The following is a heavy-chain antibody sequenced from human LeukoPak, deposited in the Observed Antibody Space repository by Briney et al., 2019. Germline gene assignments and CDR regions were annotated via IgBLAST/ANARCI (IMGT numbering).Heavy chain of an antibody. CDR3: AREEYSSSPYFDY. J-gene: IGHJ4*02. D-gene: IGHD6-6*01. CDR1: GFTFSDYY. Sequence: PGGSLRLSCAASGFTFSDYYMSWIRQAPGKGLEWVSYISSSGSTIYYADSVKGRFTISRDNAKNSLYLQMNSLRAEDTAVYYCAREEYSSSPYFDYWGQGTLVTVSS. V-gene: IGHV3-11*04. CDR2: ISSSGSTI.